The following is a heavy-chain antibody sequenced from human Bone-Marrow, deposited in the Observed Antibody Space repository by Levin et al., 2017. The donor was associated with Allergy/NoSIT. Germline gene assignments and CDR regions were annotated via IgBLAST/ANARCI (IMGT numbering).Heavy chain of an antibody. V-gene: IGHV5-51*01. CDR2: IYLGDSNT. D-gene: IGHD6-13*01. CDR3: ARLNRQQLVYFDY. Sequence: KVSCKSSGYSFTSYWIGWVRQMPGKGLEWMGIIYLGDSNTKYSPSVQGQVTISADKSISTAYLQWSSLKASDTAMYYCARLNRQQLVYFDYWGQGTLVTVSS. CDR1: GYSFTSYW. J-gene: IGHJ4*02.